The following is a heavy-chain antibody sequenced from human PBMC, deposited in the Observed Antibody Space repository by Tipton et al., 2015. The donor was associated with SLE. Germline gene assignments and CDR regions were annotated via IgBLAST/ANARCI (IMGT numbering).Heavy chain of an antibody. CDR1: GGTFSSYT. Sequence: QLVQSGAEVKKPGSSVKVSCKASGGTFSSYTISWVRQAPGQGLEWMGRIIPILGIANYAQKFQGRVTITADKSTSTAYMELSSLRSEDTAVYYCAITQNGYGCRAFDIWGQGTMVTVSS. J-gene: IGHJ3*02. V-gene: IGHV1-69*09. CDR2: IIPILGIA. CDR3: AITQNGYGCRAFDI. D-gene: IGHD5-18*01.